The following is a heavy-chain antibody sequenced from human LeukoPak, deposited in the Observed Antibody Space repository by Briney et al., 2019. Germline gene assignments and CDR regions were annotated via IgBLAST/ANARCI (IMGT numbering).Heavy chain of an antibody. CDR1: GFTVSSNY. CDR2: IYTGGST. D-gene: IGHD6-6*01. CDR3: AREESSSSGYYFDY. J-gene: IGHJ4*02. V-gene: IGHV3-66*01. Sequence: GGSLRLSCAASGFTVSSNYMTWVRQAPEKGLEWVSIIYTGGSTYYADSVKGRFSISRDNSKNTLYLQMNSLRAEDTAVYYCAREESSSSGYYFDYWGQGALVTVSS.